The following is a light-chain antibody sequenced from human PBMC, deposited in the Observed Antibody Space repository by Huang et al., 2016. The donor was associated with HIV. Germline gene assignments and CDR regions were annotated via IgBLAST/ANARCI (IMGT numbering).Light chain of an antibody. CDR3: HQHSSWPGT. CDR2: DAC. CDR1: QSVGSY. J-gene: IGKJ1*01. V-gene: IGKV3-11*01. Sequence: DIVLTQSPATLSLSPGERATLSCRAGQSVGSYLAWYQQTPGQAPRLLVADACHRATGIPAGCSGSGSGTDFTLTISSLEPEDFAVYYCHQHSSWPGTFGQGTRVEIK.